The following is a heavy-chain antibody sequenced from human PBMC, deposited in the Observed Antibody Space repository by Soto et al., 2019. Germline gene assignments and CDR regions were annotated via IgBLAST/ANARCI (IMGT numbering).Heavy chain of an antibody. CDR2: INPNSGGT. CDR3: ARNWVEERFDP. Sequence: QVQLVQSGAEVKKPGASVKVSCKASGYTFTGYYLHWVRQAPGQGLEWMGWINPNSGGTNYAQKLHVRITMTRDTSIMKVYMELSKLSADDSAAYDCARNWVEERFDPWGQGTLVTVSS. CDR1: GYTFTGYY. J-gene: IGHJ5*02. V-gene: IGHV1-2*02. D-gene: IGHD7-27*01.